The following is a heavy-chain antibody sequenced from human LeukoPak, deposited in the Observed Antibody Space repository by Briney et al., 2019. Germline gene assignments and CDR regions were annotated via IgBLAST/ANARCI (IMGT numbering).Heavy chain of an antibody. V-gene: IGHV4-59*08. Sequence: SETLSLTCTVSGGSISSYYWSWIRQPPGKGLEWIGYIYYSGSTNYNPSLKSRVTISVDTSKNQFSLKLSSVTAADTAVYYCASSRYSSGWYEDYWGQGTLVTVSS. CDR3: ASSRYSSGWYEDY. CDR1: GGSISSYY. J-gene: IGHJ4*02. D-gene: IGHD6-19*01. CDR2: IYYSGST.